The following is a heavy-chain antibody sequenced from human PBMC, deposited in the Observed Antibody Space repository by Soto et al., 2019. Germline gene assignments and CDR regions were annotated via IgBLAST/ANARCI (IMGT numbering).Heavy chain of an antibody. Sequence: SETLSLTCTVSGGSISSINDYWGWIRQPPGKGLEWIGSIYYSGSSYYNPSLKSRVTMSVDTSKNQFSLKLTSVTAADTAVYYCARSIDPWGQGALVTVSS. CDR1: GGSISSINDY. V-gene: IGHV4-39*07. J-gene: IGHJ5*02. CDR2: IYYSGSS. CDR3: ARSIDP.